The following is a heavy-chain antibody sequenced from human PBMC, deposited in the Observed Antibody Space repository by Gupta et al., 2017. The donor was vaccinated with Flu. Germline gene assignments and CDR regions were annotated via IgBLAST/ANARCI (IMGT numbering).Heavy chain of an antibody. Sequence: QVQLQESGPGLVKPSQTLSLTCTVSGGSISSGSYYWSWIRQPAGKGLEWIGRIYTSGSTNYNPSLKSRVTISVDTSKNQFSLKLSSVTAADTAVYYCARSLGVDAFDIWGQGTMVTVSS. J-gene: IGHJ3*02. V-gene: IGHV4-61*02. D-gene: IGHD1-26*01. CDR3: ARSLGVDAFDI. CDR1: GGSISSGSYY. CDR2: IYTSGST.